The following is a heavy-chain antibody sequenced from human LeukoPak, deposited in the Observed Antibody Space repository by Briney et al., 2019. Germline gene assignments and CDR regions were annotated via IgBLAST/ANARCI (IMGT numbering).Heavy chain of an antibody. Sequence: SETLSLTCTVSGGSISSGGYYWSWIRQHPGKGLEWIGYIYYTGNTNYNPSLVSRVTMSVDTSKNQFSLKLSSVTAADTAVYYCARGINMVRGVRNRESYNWFDPWGQGTLVTVSS. CDR3: ARGINMVRGVRNRESYNWFDP. CDR2: IYYTGNT. CDR1: GGSISSGGYY. V-gene: IGHV4-61*08. J-gene: IGHJ5*02. D-gene: IGHD3-10*01.